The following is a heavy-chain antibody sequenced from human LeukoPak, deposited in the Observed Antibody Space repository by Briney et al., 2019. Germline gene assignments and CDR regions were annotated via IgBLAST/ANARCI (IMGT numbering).Heavy chain of an antibody. D-gene: IGHD7-27*01. CDR1: GFTFSSYT. CDR2: IGASGGDI. CDR3: ARDPNWGSGY. Sequence: GGSLRLSGATSGFTFSSYTVIWVRQAPGEGLEWVSIIGASGGDIHYADSVKGRFSISRDNPKNTLTLQMNSLRVDDTAVYYCARDPNWGSGYWGQGTLVTVSS. V-gene: IGHV3-23*01. J-gene: IGHJ4*02.